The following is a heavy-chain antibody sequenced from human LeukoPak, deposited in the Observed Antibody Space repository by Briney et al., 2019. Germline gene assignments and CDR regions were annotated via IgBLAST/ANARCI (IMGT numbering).Heavy chain of an antibody. CDR1: GFTFSSYA. V-gene: IGHV4-59*01. J-gene: IGHJ4*02. Sequence: GSLRLSCAASGFTFSSYAMSWIRQPPGKGLEWVGYIYYSGSTNYNPSLKSRVTISVDTSKNQFSLKLSSVTAADTAVYYCARYYYGSGSYYSDSWGQGTLVTVSS. D-gene: IGHD3-10*01. CDR3: ARYYYGSGSYYSDS. CDR2: IYYSGST.